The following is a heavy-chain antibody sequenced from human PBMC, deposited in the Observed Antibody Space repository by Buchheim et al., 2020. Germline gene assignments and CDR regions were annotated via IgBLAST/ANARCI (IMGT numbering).Heavy chain of an antibody. Sequence: HVRLQESGPGLVKPSETLSLTCPVSGGSVDSRTYHWSWIRQAPGKGLEWIGHISYTGNTNYSPSLKSRATISIETSKNQLSLKLTSATAADTAVYYCARDRAGDYDIMTGTYFYGMDVWGQGTT. CDR1: GGSVDSRTYH. D-gene: IGHD3-9*01. CDR3: ARDRAGDYDIMTGTYFYGMDV. J-gene: IGHJ6*02. V-gene: IGHV4-61*01. CDR2: ISYTGNT.